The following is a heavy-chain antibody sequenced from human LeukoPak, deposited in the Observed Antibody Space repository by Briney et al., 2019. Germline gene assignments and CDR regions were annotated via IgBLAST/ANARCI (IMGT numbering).Heavy chain of an antibody. CDR3: ARDHGLP. J-gene: IGHJ5*02. D-gene: IGHD4-17*01. CDR1: SGSINNYY. CDR2: ILSSGST. Sequence: SETLSLTCTVSSGSINNYYWSWIRQPPGKGLEWIGYILSSGSTNYNPSVRSRVTISVDTSKNQFSLKLSSVTAADTAVYYCARDHGLPWGQGTLVTVSS. V-gene: IGHV4-59*12.